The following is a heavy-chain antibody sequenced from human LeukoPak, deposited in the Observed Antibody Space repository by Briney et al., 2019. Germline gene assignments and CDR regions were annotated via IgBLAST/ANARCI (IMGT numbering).Heavy chain of an antibody. D-gene: IGHD6-13*01. Sequence: PSETLSLTCTVSGGSISSSSYYWGWIRQPPGKGLEWIGSIYHSGSTYYNPSLKSRVTISVDTSKNQFSLKLSSVTAADTAVYYCARLPYSRSWNRGADYWGQGTLVTVSS. V-gene: IGHV4-39*01. CDR3: ARLPYSRSWNRGADY. CDR1: GGSISSSSYY. J-gene: IGHJ4*02. CDR2: IYHSGST.